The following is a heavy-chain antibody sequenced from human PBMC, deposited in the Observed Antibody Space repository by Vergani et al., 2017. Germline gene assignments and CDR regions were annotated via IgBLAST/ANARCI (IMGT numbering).Heavy chain of an antibody. D-gene: IGHD2-21*02. Sequence: QMQLVQSGPEVKKPGTSVKVSCKASGFTFTSSAMQWVRQARGQRLGWIGWFVVGSGNPTYAQKFQERVTLTRKMPTSTAYMELSSLRSEETAVYYCAATAYCGGDCYASYYYYYYGMDVWGQGP. CDR2: FVVGSGNP. J-gene: IGHJ6*02. V-gene: IGHV1-58*02. CDR3: AATAYCGGDCYASYYYYYYGMDV. CDR1: GFTFTSSA.